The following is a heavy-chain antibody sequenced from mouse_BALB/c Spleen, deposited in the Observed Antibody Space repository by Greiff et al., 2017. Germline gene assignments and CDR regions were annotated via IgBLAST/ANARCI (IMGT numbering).Heavy chain of an antibody. CDR2: INPSTGYT. CDR3: ARYGNSRYFDV. V-gene: IGHV1-7*01. CDR1: GYTFTSYW. D-gene: IGHD2-1*01. Sequence: VKLMESGAELAKPGASVKMSCKASGYTFTSYWMHWVKQRPGQGLEWIGYINPSTGYTEYNQKFKDKATLTADKSSSTAYMQLSSLTSEDSAVYYCARYGNSRYFDVWGAGTTVTVSS. J-gene: IGHJ1*01.